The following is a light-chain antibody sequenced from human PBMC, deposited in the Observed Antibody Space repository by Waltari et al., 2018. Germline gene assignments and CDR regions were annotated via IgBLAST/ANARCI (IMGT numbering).Light chain of an antibody. V-gene: IGKV1-39*01. CDR1: QTISSY. CDR2: AAS. CDR3: QQSYMTPRT. J-gene: IGKJ1*01. Sequence: DIQMTQSPPSLSASVGDGVTITCRASQTISSYFNWYQEKRGKAPKRLISAASRLQSGVPSRFNASGFGTDFTLTISSLHPEDFAIYYCQQSYMTPRTFGRGTKVEV.